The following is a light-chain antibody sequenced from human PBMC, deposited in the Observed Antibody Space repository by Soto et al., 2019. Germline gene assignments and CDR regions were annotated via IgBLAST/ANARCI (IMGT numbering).Light chain of an antibody. Sequence: EIVLTQSPGTLSLSPGERATLSCRASQSVGNNYLAWYQQRPGQSPRLLIYAASSRVNGIPDRFSGSGSETDFTLTISRQEPEDFAVYYCQQYGGSPPFTFGPGTKVDIK. J-gene: IGKJ3*01. V-gene: IGKV3-20*01. CDR2: AAS. CDR1: QSVGNNY. CDR3: QQYGGSPPFT.